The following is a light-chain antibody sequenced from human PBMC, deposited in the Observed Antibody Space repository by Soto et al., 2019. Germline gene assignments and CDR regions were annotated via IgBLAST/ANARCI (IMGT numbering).Light chain of an antibody. CDR1: QSISSY. CDR3: QQSYSTLLT. J-gene: IGKJ5*01. V-gene: IGKV1-39*01. Sequence: DIQMTQSPSSVSASVGDRVTITCRASQSISSYLNWYRQKPGKAPKLLIYAASSLQSGVPSRFSGSGSGTDFTLTISSLQPEDFATYYCQQSYSTLLTFGQGTRLEIK. CDR2: AAS.